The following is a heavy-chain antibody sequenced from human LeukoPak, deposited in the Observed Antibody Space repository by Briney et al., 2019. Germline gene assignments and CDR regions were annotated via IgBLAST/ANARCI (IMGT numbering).Heavy chain of an antibody. CDR1: GGTFSSYA. Sequence: ASVKVSCKASGGTFSSYAISWVRQAPGQGLEWMGRIIPILGIANYAQKFQGRVTITADKSTSTAYMELSSLRSEDTAVYYCAAHVFYGSGSYYNSWGQGTLVTVSS. CDR2: IIPILGIA. CDR3: AAHVFYGSGSYYNS. V-gene: IGHV1-69*04. J-gene: IGHJ4*02. D-gene: IGHD3-10*01.